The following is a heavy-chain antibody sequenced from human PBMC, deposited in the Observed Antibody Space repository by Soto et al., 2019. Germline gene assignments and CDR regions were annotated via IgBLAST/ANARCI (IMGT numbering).Heavy chain of an antibody. J-gene: IGHJ3*02. Sequence: QVHLVQSGAEVKKPGASMKVSCTASGYTLTSHHVHWVRQAPGRRLEWMGSINPANGVAQYTARFQGRVIMTRDTSTSTVYMELRGLTSEDTAIFYCAGGGGVGLDGSAAFDIWGQGTMVTVSS. CDR1: GYTLTSHH. D-gene: IGHD1-1*01. CDR2: INPANGVA. CDR3: AGGGGVGLDGSAAFDI. V-gene: IGHV1-46*01.